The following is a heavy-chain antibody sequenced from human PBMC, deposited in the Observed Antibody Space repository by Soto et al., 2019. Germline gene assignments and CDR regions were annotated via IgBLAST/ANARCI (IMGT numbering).Heavy chain of an antibody. CDR3: ARAHDNSYYYDSSGYYWPFDY. CDR2: IIPIFGTA. V-gene: IGHV1-69*06. D-gene: IGHD3-22*01. J-gene: IGHJ4*02. CDR1: GGTFSSYA. Sequence: GASVKVSCKASGGTFSSYAISWVRQAPGQGLEWMGGIIPIFGTANYAQKFQGRVTITADKSTSTAYMELSSLRSEDTAVYYCARAHDNSYYYDSSGYYWPFDYWGQGTLVTVSS.